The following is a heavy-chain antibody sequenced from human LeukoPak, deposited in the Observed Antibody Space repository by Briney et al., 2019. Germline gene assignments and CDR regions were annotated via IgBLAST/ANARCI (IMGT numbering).Heavy chain of an antibody. CDR1: GFIFSSFS. V-gene: IGHV3-48*01. CDR3: ARDHHRRLYDSQARNTFDI. Sequence: GGSLRLSCAASGFIFSSFSMNWVRQAPGKGLEWVSFISSSSSTIYYADSVKGRFALSRDNAKNSLYLQMNSLRAEDTAVYYCARDHHRRLYDSQARNTFDIWGQGTMVTVSS. J-gene: IGHJ3*02. CDR2: ISSSSSTI. D-gene: IGHD3-22*01.